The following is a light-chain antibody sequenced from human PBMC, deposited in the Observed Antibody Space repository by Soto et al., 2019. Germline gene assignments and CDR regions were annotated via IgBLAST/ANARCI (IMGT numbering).Light chain of an antibody. CDR1: QSVSSN. CDR3: QQYNNWPWT. J-gene: IGKJ1*01. CDR2: GAS. Sequence: EIVMTQSPATLSVSPGERATLSCRASQSVSSNLAWYQQKPGQAPRLLIYGASTRATGIPARFSGSGSGTEFTLNITSLQSEDFAVHYCQQYNNWPWTLGQGTKVEVK. V-gene: IGKV3-15*01.